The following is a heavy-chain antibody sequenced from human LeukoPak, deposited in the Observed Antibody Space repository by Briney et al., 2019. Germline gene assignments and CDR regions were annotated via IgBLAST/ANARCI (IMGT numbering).Heavy chain of an antibody. J-gene: IGHJ4*02. CDR2: ISWNSGSI. Sequence: GGSLRLSCAASGFTFDDYAMHWVRQAPGKGLEWVSGISWNSGSIGYADSVKGRFTISRDNAKNSLYLQMSSLRAEDTALYYCAKDMGRIAVAGRNYFDYWGQGTLVTVSS. CDR1: GFTFDDYA. CDR3: AKDMGRIAVAGRNYFDY. D-gene: IGHD6-19*01. V-gene: IGHV3-9*01.